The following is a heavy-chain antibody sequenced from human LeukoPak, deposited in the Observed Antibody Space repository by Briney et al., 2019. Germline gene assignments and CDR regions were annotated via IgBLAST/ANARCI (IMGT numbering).Heavy chain of an antibody. D-gene: IGHD3-10*01. Sequence: PSEPLSLTCVLYGGSSSGYYWSWIRQPPGKGLEWIGEINHSGSTNYHPSLKSRLTISVDTSKHQFPLKLSSVTAADTAVYYCARRGPPRTLLRGVKSGWCDPWGQGTLVTVSS. CDR1: GGSSSGYY. V-gene: IGHV4-34*01. CDR2: INHSGST. CDR3: ARRGPPRTLLRGVKSGWCDP. J-gene: IGHJ5*02.